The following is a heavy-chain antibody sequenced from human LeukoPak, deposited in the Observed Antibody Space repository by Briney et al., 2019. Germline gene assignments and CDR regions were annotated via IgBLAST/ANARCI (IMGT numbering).Heavy chain of an antibody. D-gene: IGHD6-13*01. CDR3: ARGPAHSSSWYRGTHFDY. V-gene: IGHV3-7*01. J-gene: IGHJ4*02. CDR1: GFTFSSYW. CDR2: IKQDGSEK. Sequence: TGGSLRLSCAASGFTFSSYWMSWVRQAPGKGLEWVANIKQDGSEKYYVDSVKGRFTISRDNAKNSLYLQMNSLRAEDTAVYYCARGPAHSSSWYRGTHFDYWGQGTLVTVSS.